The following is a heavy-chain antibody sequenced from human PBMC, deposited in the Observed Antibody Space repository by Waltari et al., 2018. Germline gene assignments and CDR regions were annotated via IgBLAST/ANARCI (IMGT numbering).Heavy chain of an antibody. Sequence: QVQLVQSGAEVKKPGSSVKVSCKASGGTFSSYAISWVRQAPGQWLEWMGGIIPIFGTANYAQKFQGRVTITADESTSTAYMELSSLRSEDTAVYYCARAGITMIVVVTQGAFDIWGQGTMVTVSS. CDR2: IIPIFGTA. V-gene: IGHV1-69*01. CDR1: GGTFSSYA. D-gene: IGHD3-22*01. J-gene: IGHJ3*02. CDR3: ARAGITMIVVVTQGAFDI.